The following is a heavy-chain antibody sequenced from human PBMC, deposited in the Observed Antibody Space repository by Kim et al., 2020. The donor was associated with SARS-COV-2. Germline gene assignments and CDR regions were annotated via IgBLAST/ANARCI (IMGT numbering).Heavy chain of an antibody. CDR1: GGSFSGYY. V-gene: IGHV4-34*01. CDR3: ARGLHY. Sequence: SETLSLTCAVYGGSFSGYYWSWIRQPPGKGLEWIGEINHSGSTNYNPSLKSRVTISVDTSKNQFSLKLSSVTAADTAVYYCARGLHYWGQGTLVTVSS. CDR2: INHSGST. J-gene: IGHJ4*02.